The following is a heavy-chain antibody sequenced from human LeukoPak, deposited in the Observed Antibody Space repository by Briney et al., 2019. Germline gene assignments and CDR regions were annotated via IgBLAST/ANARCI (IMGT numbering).Heavy chain of an antibody. J-gene: IGHJ3*02. Sequence: PSETLSLTCTVSGGSISSSSYYWGWIRQPPGKGLEWIGSIYYSGSTYYNPSLKSRVTISVDTSKNQFSLKLSSVTAADTAVYYCARQGGRADDYYDSSGYSGDAFDIWGQGTMVTVSS. V-gene: IGHV4-39*07. CDR1: GGSISSSSYY. D-gene: IGHD3-22*01. CDR3: ARQGGRADDYYDSSGYSGDAFDI. CDR2: IYYSGST.